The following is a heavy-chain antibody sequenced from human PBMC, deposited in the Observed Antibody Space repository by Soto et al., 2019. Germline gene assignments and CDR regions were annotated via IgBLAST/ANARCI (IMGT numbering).Heavy chain of an antibody. J-gene: IGHJ1*01. CDR1: GFTFSNCW. V-gene: IGHV3-7*01. CDR3: TRISSTWYKH. Sequence: GXSLRLSCAASGFTFSNCWMSWVRQAPGKGLEWVANIKEDGSEKYNVDSVKGRFTISRDNPKNSLYLQMNSLRVEDTAVYYCTRISSTWYKHWGQGTLVTVSS. CDR2: IKEDGSEK. D-gene: IGHD6-13*01.